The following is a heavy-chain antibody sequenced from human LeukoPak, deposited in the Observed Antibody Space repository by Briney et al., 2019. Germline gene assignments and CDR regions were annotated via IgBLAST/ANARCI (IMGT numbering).Heavy chain of an antibody. CDR3: AKGGGSSCYSPSDY. D-gene: IGHD2-15*01. CDR1: GFTFSSYA. J-gene: IGHJ4*02. CDR2: ISGSGTDT. Sequence: GGSLRLSCGGSGFTFSSYAMSWVRQAPGKGLEWVSAISGSGTDTFDADSVKGRFTISRDNPKNTLYLQMNSLRAEDTAVYYCAKGGGSSCYSPSDYWGQGTLVTVSS. V-gene: IGHV3-23*01.